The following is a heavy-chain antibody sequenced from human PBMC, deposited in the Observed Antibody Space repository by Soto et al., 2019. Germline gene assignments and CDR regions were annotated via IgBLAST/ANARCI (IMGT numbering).Heavy chain of an antibody. Sequence: QVQLVESGGGVVQPGRSLRLSCAASGFTFSSYGMHWVRQAPGKGLEWVAVIWYDGSNKYYADSVKGRFTISRDNSKNTLYLQMNSLRAEDTAVYYGAREGRWYLDYWGQGTLVTVSS. D-gene: IGHD2-15*01. J-gene: IGHJ4*02. V-gene: IGHV3-33*01. CDR2: IWYDGSNK. CDR3: AREGRWYLDY. CDR1: GFTFSSYG.